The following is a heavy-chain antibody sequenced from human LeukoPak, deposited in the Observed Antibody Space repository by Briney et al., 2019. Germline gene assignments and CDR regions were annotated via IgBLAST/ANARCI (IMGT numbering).Heavy chain of an antibody. CDR2: ISYSGST. CDR1: GFTFTTYG. Sequence: GSLRLSCAASGFTFTTYGMHWIRQPPGKGLEWIGYISYSGSTNSNPSLKSRVTISLDTSRNHFSLKLSSVTAADTAVYYCARDPRSHGFDIWGQGTMVTVSS. J-gene: IGHJ3*02. V-gene: IGHV4-59*01. CDR3: ARDPRSHGFDI.